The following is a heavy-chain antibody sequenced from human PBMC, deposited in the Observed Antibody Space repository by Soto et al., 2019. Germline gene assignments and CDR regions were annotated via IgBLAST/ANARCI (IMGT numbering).Heavy chain of an antibody. J-gene: IGHJ6*02. CDR3: AMVANYVTPTPQDG. Sequence: QVQLVQSGDEVRKPGSSVKVSCKASGYIFVNYGIAWVRQAPGQGLEWMGWISPYSGNTHYAGKVQGRLTMTTDTSTSTTYMDLGSLTSDDTAVYYCAMVANYVTPTPQDGWGQGTTVTVSS. V-gene: IGHV1-18*01. CDR1: GYIFVNYG. CDR2: ISPYSGNT. D-gene: IGHD3-16*01.